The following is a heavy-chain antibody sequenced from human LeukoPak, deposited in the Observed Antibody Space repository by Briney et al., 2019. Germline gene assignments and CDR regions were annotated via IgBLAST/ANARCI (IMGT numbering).Heavy chain of an antibody. D-gene: IGHD5-18*01. J-gene: IGHJ4*02. CDR1: GGSFSGYY. CDR3: ARAWIQLWLRAYYFDY. V-gene: IGHV4-34*01. Sequence: SETLSLTCAVYGGSFSGYYWSWIRQLPGKGLEWIGEINHSGSTNYNPSLKSRVTISVDTSKNQFSLKLSSVTAADTAVYYCARAWIQLWLRAYYFDYWGQGTLVTVSS. CDR2: INHSGST.